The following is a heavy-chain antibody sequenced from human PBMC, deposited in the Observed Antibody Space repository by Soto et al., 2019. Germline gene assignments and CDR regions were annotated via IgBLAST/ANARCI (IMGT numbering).Heavy chain of an antibody. CDR1: GGSISTYY. J-gene: IGHJ6*02. V-gene: IGHV4-59*01. Sequence: TSETLSLTCTVSGGSISTYYWSWIRQPPGKGLEWIGYLYYSGSTNYNPSLKSRVTISVDTSKNQFSLKLSSVTAADTAVYYCATLKWFGELSSYGMDVWGQGTTVNVS. CDR2: LYYSGST. CDR3: ATLKWFGELSSYGMDV. D-gene: IGHD3-10*01.